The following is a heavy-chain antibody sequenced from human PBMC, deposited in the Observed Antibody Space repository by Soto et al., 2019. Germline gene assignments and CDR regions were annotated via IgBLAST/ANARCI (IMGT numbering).Heavy chain of an antibody. D-gene: IGHD5-12*01. V-gene: IGHV4-34*01. CDR3: ARAPQIVAMGRPFDY. CDR1: GGSFSGYS. J-gene: IGHJ4*02. Sequence: SETLSLTCAVYGGSFSGYSWNWIRQPPGKGLEWIGEINHSGSTNYNPSLKSRVTISLDTSKNQFSLRLTSLTAADTAVYFCARAPQIVAMGRPFDYWGQGILVTVSS. CDR2: INHSGST.